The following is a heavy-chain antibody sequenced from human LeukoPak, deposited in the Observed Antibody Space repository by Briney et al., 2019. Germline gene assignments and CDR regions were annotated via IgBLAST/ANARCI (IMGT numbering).Heavy chain of an antibody. Sequence: GESLKISCKASGYSFTDHWIGWVRQVPGKGPEWVGIINPRDSDTTYSPAFQGQVTISADKSIRTAYLQWTSLKASDTAIYYCARQRGDSGTVNWLDPWGQGTLVTVSS. V-gene: IGHV5-51*01. CDR1: GYSFTDHW. J-gene: IGHJ5*02. CDR2: INPRDSDT. CDR3: ARQRGDSGTVNWLDP. D-gene: IGHD3-10*01.